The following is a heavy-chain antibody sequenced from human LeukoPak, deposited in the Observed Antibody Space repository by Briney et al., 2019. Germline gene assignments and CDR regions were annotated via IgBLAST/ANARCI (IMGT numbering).Heavy chain of an antibody. J-gene: IGHJ6*03. CDR3: ARGKGIMITFGGPPYYMDV. V-gene: IGHV1-8*01. CDR2: MNPNSGNT. D-gene: IGHD3-16*01. CDR1: GYTFSSYD. Sequence: ASVKVSCKASGYTFSSYDINWVRQATGQGLEWTGWMNPNSGNTGYAQKFQGRVTMTRNTSISTAYMELSSLRSEDTAVYYCARGKGIMITFGGPPYYMDVWGKGTTVTVSS.